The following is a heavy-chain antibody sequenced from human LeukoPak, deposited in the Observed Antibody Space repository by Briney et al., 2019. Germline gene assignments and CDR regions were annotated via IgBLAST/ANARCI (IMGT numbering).Heavy chain of an antibody. V-gene: IGHV1-46*01. D-gene: IGHD2-8*01. CDR3: ARDSAYCTNGICSFDY. J-gene: IGHJ4*02. Sequence: ASVKVSCKATGYTFTSYYMHWVRQAPGQGLEWMGIISPSGGSTSYAQKFQGRVTMTRDTSTSTVYMELSSLRSEDTAVYYCARDSAYCTNGICSFDYWGQGTLVTVSS. CDR2: ISPSGGST. CDR1: GYTFTSYY.